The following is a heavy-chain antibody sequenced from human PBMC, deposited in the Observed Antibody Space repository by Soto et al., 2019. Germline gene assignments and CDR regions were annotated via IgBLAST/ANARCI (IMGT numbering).Heavy chain of an antibody. Sequence: EVQLVESGGGLVQPGGSLRLSYAASGFTFSSYSMNWVRQAPGKGLEWVSYISSSSSTIYYADSVKGRFTISRDNAKNSLYMQMNSLRAEDTAVYYCATSFGSGWTRWAFDIWGQGTMVTVSS. D-gene: IGHD6-19*01. J-gene: IGHJ3*02. CDR1: GFTFSSYS. CDR2: ISSSSSTI. V-gene: IGHV3-48*01. CDR3: ATSFGSGWTRWAFDI.